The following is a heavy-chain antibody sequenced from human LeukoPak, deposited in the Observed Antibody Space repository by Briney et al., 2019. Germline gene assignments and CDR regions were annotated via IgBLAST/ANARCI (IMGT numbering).Heavy chain of an antibody. D-gene: IGHD1-7*01. V-gene: IGHV4-34*01. CDR1: GGSFSGYY. Sequence: SETLSLTCAVYGGSFSGYYWSWIRQPPGKGLEWIGEINHSGSTNYNPSLKSQVTISVDTSKNQFSLKLSSVTAADTAVYYCAREVDVGYNWNFNWFDPWGQGTLVTVSS. J-gene: IGHJ5*02. CDR2: INHSGST. CDR3: AREVDVGYNWNFNWFDP.